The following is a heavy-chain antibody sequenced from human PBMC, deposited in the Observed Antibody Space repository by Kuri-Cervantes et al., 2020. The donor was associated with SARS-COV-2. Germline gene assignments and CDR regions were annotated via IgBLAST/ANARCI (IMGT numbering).Heavy chain of an antibody. V-gene: IGHV7-4-1*02. CDR2: INTNTGNP. CDR3: ARDKVAYYDSSGYSPDAFDI. D-gene: IGHD3-22*01. J-gene: IGHJ3*02. CDR1: GYTFTSYA. Sequence: ASVKVSCKASGYTFTSYAMSWVRQAPGQGLEWMGWINTNTGNPTYAQGFTGRFVFSLDTSVSTAYLQISSLKAEDTAVYYCARDKVAYYDSSGYSPDAFDIWGQGTMVTVSS.